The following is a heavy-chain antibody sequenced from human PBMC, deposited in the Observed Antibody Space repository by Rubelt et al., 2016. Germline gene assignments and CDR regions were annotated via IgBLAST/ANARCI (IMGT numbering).Heavy chain of an antibody. J-gene: IGHJ4*02. D-gene: IGHD3-3*01. CDR2: ISSSGSTI. CDR3: ARGIWKFDY. Sequence: EVQLVESGGGLVQPGGSLRLSCAASGFTFSSCEMNWVRQAPGKGLEWVSYISSSGSTINYADSVKGRFTISSDNAKNSLYLQMNSLRAEDTAVYYCARGIWKFDYWGQGTLVTVSS. V-gene: IGHV3-48*03. CDR1: GFTFSSCE.